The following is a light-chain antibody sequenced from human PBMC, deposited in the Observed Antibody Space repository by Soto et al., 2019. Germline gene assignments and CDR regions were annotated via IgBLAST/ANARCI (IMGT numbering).Light chain of an antibody. CDR2: GAS. J-gene: IGKJ1*01. CDR3: QQAYSNPT. V-gene: IGKV1-39*01. CDR1: QSISTF. Sequence: DIQMTQSPSSLSALVGDRVTISCRASQSISTFLNWYQQKPGKVPILLIYGASSFRIVVPSRFSGSGSGTDFTLTSRSLQPEDFASYYCQQAYSNPTFGQGTRVELK.